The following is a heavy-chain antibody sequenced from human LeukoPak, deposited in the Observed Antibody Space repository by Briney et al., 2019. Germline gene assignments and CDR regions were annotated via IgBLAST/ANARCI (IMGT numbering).Heavy chain of an antibody. CDR1: GGSISNSSFY. CDR3: ARLGYSSSSRVSWFDP. Sequence: SETLSLTCTVSGGSISNSSFYWGWIRQPPGKGLECIASISYPGSTNYNPSLKSRVTISVDTSKNQFSLKLSSVTAADTAVYYCARLGYSSSSRVSWFDPWGQGTLVTVSS. V-gene: IGHV4-39*07. CDR2: ISYPGST. J-gene: IGHJ5*02. D-gene: IGHD6-6*01.